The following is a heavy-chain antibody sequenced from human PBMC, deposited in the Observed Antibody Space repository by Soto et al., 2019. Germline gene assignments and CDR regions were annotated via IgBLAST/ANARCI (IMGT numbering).Heavy chain of an antibody. CDR2: ISSSSSTI. CDR1: GFTFSSYS. CDR3: ARDARDIVVVPAAIQGGGYYYGMDV. Sequence: GGSLRLSCAASGFTFSSYSMNWVRQAPGQGLEWVSYISSSSSTIYYADSVKGRFTISRDNAKNSLYLQMNSLRDEDTAVYYCARDARDIVVVPAAIQGGGYYYGMDVWGQGTTVIVSS. D-gene: IGHD2-2*02. V-gene: IGHV3-48*02. J-gene: IGHJ6*02.